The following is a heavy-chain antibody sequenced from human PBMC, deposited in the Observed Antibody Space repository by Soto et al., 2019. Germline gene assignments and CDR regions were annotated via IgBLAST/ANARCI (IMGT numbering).Heavy chain of an antibody. Sequence: PGESLKISCKGSGYSFTSCWIGWVRQMPGKGLEWMGIIYPGDSDTRYSPSFQGQVTISADKSISTAYLQWSSLKASDTAMYYCARLLGIQHECYYYIDVWGKGNTVTVAS. D-gene: IGHD5-18*01. CDR1: GYSFTSCW. CDR3: ARLLGIQHECYYYIDV. J-gene: IGHJ6*03. V-gene: IGHV5-51*01. CDR2: IYPGDSDT.